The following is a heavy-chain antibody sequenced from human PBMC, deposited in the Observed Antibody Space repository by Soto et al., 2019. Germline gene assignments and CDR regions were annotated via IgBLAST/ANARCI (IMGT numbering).Heavy chain of an antibody. J-gene: IGHJ3*02. Sequence: QVQLEQSGAEVKKPGASVKISCKASGGTLSDHGVSWLRQAPGPGLEWVGGTIPVFNTAKYAPKFQGRVTIAADKSTNIVYMELGSLRSDDTSCYYCSRGVYGSGNYYTGPSAFDIGGKWTLVIVS. CDR1: GGTLSDHG. D-gene: IGHD3-10*01. V-gene: IGHV1-69*06. CDR2: TIPVFNTA. CDR3: SRGVYGSGNYYTGPSAFDI.